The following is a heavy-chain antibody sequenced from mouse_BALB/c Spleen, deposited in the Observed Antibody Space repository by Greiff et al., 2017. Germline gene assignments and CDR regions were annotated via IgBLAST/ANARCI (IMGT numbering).Heavy chain of an antibody. V-gene: IGHV1-87*01. CDR1: GYTFTSYW. CDR3: AREDYYGSSSFDY. D-gene: IGHD1-1*01. CDR2: IYPGDGDT. J-gene: IGHJ2*01. Sequence: QVQLQQSGAELARPGASVKLSCKASGYTFTSYWMQWVKQRPGQGLEWIGAIYPGDGDTRYTQKFKGKATLTADKSSSTAYMQLSSVASEDSAVYYCAREDYYGSSSFDYWGQGTTLTVSS.